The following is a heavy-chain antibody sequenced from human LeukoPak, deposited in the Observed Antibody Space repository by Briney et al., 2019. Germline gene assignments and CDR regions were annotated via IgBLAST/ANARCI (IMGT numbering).Heavy chain of an antibody. CDR3: AKDPYYDSPEYFQH. CDR1: GFTVSSNY. V-gene: IGHV3-23*01. Sequence: PGGSLRLSCAASGFTVSSNYMSWVRQAPGKGLEWVSAISGSGGSTYYADSVKGRFTISRDNSKNTLYLQMNSLRAEDTAVYYCAKDPYYDSPEYFQHWGQGTLVTVSS. D-gene: IGHD3-10*01. CDR2: ISGSGGST. J-gene: IGHJ1*01.